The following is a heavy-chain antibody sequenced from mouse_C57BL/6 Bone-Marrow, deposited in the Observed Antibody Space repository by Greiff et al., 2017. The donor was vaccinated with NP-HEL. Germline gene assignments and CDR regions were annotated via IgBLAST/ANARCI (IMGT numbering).Heavy chain of an antibody. V-gene: IGHV6-3*01. D-gene: IGHD1-1*01. CDR1: GFTFSNYW. Sequence: EVKLQESGGGLVQPGGSMKLSCVASGFTFSNYWMNWVRQSPEKGLEWVAQIRLKSDNYATHYAESVKGRFTISRDDSKSSVYLQMNNLRAEDTGIYYCTAIYSGAYFDYWGKGTTLTVSS. J-gene: IGHJ2*01. CDR2: IRLKSDNYAT. CDR3: TAIYSGAYFDY.